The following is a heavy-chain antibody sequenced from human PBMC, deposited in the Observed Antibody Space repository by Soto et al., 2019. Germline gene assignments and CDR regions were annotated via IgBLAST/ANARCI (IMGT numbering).Heavy chain of an antibody. CDR2: IHPAGQPI. J-gene: IGHJ3*01. Sequence: EVQLVESGGGLVQPGGSLRLSCVASGFTFSSSEMYWVRQAPGKGLEWVSYIHPAGQPIFYADSVKGRFTISRDNAKNSLYLRMNSMRAEDTAVYYCARRGSSWGQGTMVTVSS. D-gene: IGHD2-2*01. CDR1: GFTFSSSE. CDR3: ARRGSS. V-gene: IGHV3-48*03.